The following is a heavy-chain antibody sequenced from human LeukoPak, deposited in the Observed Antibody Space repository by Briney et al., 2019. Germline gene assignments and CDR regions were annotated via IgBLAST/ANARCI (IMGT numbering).Heavy chain of an antibody. J-gene: IGHJ6*03. CDR3: ARDVGISRYYYYYMDV. Sequence: GGSLRLSCAASGFTFSDYSMNWVRQAPGKGPDWLSSISGTRNFIYYADSVKGRFTMSRDNAKNSLYLQMNSLRAEDTAVYYCARDVGISRYYYYYMDVWGKGTTVTVSS. V-gene: IGHV3-21*06. CDR2: ISGTRNFI. CDR1: GFTFSDYS. D-gene: IGHD3-10*01.